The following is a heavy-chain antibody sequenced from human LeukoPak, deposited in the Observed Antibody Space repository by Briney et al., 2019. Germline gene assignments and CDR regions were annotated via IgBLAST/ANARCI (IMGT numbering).Heavy chain of an antibody. CDR2: ISYDGSEK. CDR1: GFTFSSYG. CDR3: ASRHCSGGGCYFAGADPFDY. J-gene: IGHJ4*02. V-gene: IGHV3-30*03. Sequence: PGGSLRLSCAASGFTFSSYGMHWVRQAPGKGLEWVAVISYDGSEKYYEDSVKGRFTISRDTSKNTLYLQMNSLRAEDTAVYFCASRHCSGGGCYFAGADPFDYWGQGTLVTVSS. D-gene: IGHD2-15*01.